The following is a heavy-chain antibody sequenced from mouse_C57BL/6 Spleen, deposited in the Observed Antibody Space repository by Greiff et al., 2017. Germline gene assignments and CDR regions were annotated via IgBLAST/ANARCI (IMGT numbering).Heavy chain of an antibody. D-gene: IGHD2-1*01. V-gene: IGHV1-82*01. CDR2: IYPGDGDT. CDR1: GYAFSSSW. Sequence: QVQLQQSGPELVKPGASVKISCKASGYAFSSSWMNWVKQRPGQGLEWIGRIYPGDGDTNYNGKFKGKATLTADKSSSTAYMQLSSLTSEDSAVYFCALEVNYVFFDYWGQGTTLTVSS. J-gene: IGHJ2*01. CDR3: ALEVNYVFFDY.